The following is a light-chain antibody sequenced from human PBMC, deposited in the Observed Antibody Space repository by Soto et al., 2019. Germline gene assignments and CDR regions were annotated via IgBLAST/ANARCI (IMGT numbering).Light chain of an antibody. CDR1: SIDMCAYDY. V-gene: IGLV2-14*01. CDR2: EVN. Sequence: QSALTQPASLSGSPGQAMTISCTGTSIDMCAYDYVSWFQQHPSKAPKPMCSEVNTRPSGVPNRFSISKSGNTASLTIFGLQAEDEADYYCGSYTTSSNYVFGSGTKVTVL. CDR3: GSYTTSSNYV. J-gene: IGLJ1*01.